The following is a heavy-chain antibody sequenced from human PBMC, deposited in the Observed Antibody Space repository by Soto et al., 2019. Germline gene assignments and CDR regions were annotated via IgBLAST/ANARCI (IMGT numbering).Heavy chain of an antibody. CDR2: IDPDGRVG. J-gene: IGHJ4*02. D-gene: IGHD7-27*01. V-gene: IGHV3-7*03. CDR3: AGWGEHDANV. CDR1: GLRFSTYW. Sequence: EGQLLGSGGGLVQPGGSLRLSCVASGLRFSTYWMNWVRQPPGMGLEWVANIDPDGRVGTYVDSVKGRFTTSRDNAMHSVYLQMNSLRADDTAMYFCAGWGEHDANVWGQGILVTVSA.